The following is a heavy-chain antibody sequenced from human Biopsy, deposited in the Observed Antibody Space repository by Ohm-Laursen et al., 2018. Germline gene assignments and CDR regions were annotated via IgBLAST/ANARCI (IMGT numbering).Heavy chain of an antibody. Sequence: TLSLTCTVPGGSISNNNYYWGWIRQPPGKGLEWIGSIFYRGSTHYKPSLKSRVNISVDTSKNQFSLKLNSVTAADTAVYYCARDYDTSGYYYVSWGQGTLVTVSS. D-gene: IGHD3-22*01. J-gene: IGHJ5*02. CDR1: GGSISNNNYY. CDR3: ARDYDTSGYYYVS. CDR2: IFYRGST. V-gene: IGHV4-39*01.